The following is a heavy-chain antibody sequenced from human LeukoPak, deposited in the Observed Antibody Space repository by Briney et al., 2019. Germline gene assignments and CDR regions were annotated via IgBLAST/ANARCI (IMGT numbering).Heavy chain of an antibody. D-gene: IGHD2-2*01. CDR3: ARGFSTEGYYYYYYGMDV. V-gene: IGHV4-61*01. CDR2: INHSGST. CDR1: GGSVSSGSYY. Sequence: ASETLSLTCTVSGGSVSSGSYYWSWIRQPPGKGLEWIGEINHSGSTNYNPSLKSRVTISVDTSKNQFSLKLSSVTAADTAVYYCARGFSTEGYYYYYYGMDVWGQGTTVTVSS. J-gene: IGHJ6*02.